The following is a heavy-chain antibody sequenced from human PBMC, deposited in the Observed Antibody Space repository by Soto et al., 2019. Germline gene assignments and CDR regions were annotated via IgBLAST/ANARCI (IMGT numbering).Heavy chain of an antibody. D-gene: IGHD1-26*01. V-gene: IGHV1-69*04. CDR3: AQDVGD. Sequence: QLQLVQSGTELKKPGSSVKVSCKASGGSFSTYSITWVRQAPGQGPEWMGRIIPMLDITDYAQKFQGRVTIIADKSTSTAYMELIRLTSEDTAVYYCAQDVGDLGQGTLVTVSS. CDR2: IIPMLDIT. J-gene: IGHJ1*01. CDR1: GGSFSTYS.